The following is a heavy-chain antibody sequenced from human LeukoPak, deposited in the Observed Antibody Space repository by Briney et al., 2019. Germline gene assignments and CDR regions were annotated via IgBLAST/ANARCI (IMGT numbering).Heavy chain of an antibody. J-gene: IGHJ4*02. CDR3: ARGPHPYTSGWYHFDY. CDR1: EFTFSSYE. V-gene: IGHV3-48*03. Sequence: GGSLRLSCAASEFTFSSYEMNWVRQAPGKGLEWVSYISSSGSTIFYADSVKGRFTIPRDNAKNSLFLQMNSLRVEDTAVYYCARGPHPYTSGWYHFDYWGQGTLVTVSS. D-gene: IGHD6-19*01. CDR2: ISSSGSTI.